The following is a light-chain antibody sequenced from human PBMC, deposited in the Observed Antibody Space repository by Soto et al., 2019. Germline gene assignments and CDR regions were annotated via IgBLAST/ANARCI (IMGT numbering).Light chain of an antibody. CDR2: RTN. V-gene: IGLV8-61*01. CDR3: VLYMGRGIWV. CDR1: SGSVSTNNY. Sequence: QTVVTQEPSFSVSPGGTVTLTCALSSGSVSTNNYPSWCQQTPGQPPRTLIFRTNTRSSGVPDRFSGSILGSKAALTITGVQADDESDYYCVLYMGRGIWVFGGGTQLTVL. J-gene: IGLJ3*02.